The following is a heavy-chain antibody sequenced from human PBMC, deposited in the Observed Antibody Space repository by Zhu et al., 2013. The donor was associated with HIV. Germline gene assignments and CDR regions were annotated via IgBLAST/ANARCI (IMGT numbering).Heavy chain of an antibody. V-gene: IGHV1-18*04. Sequence: QVQLVQSGAEVKKPGSSVKVSCKASGYTFTSYGISWVRQAPGQGLEWMGWISAYNGNTNYAQKLQGRVTMTTDTSTSTAYMELRSLRSDDTAVYYCARGPFGRDDWNDGDDAFDIWGQGTMVTVSS. CDR3: ARGPFGRDDWNDGDDAFDI. CDR1: GYTFTSYG. J-gene: IGHJ3*02. CDR2: ISAYNGNT. D-gene: IGHD1-1*01.